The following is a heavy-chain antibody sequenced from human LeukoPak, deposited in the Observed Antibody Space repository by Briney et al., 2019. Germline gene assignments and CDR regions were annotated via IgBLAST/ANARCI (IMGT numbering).Heavy chain of an antibody. CDR3: AKSDIVWFGEPEGAFDI. CDR1: GFTFNIYG. J-gene: IGHJ3*02. Sequence: PGGSLRLSCTTSGFTFNIYGMNWVRQAPGKGLDWVSYISSDGSVKYYADSVEGRFTISRDNAKKSLLLQMNSLRAEDTAVYYCAKSDIVWFGEPEGAFDIWGQGTMVTVSS. CDR2: ISSDGSVK. D-gene: IGHD3-10*01. V-gene: IGHV3-48*01.